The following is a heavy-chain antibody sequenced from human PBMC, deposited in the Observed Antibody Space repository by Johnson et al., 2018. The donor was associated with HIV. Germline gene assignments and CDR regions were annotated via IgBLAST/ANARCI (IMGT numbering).Heavy chain of an antibody. D-gene: IGHD1-26*01. CDR2: IKQDGSEK. V-gene: IGHV3-7*05. CDR1: GFTFSRYW. Sequence: VQLVESGGGVVQPGRSQRLSCAASGFTFSRYWMSWVRQAPGKGLEWVANIKQDGSEKYYVDSVKGRFTISRDNAKNSLYLQMNRLRAEDTALYYWASRMYSGISGGSFDIWGQGTMVTVSS. J-gene: IGHJ3*02. CDR3: ASRMYSGISGGSFDI.